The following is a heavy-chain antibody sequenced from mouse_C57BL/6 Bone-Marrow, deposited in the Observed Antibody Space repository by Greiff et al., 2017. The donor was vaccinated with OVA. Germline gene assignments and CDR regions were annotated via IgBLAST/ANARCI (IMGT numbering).Heavy chain of an antibody. D-gene: IGHD2-4*01. V-gene: IGHV5-4*01. CDR3: ARVDYDPFDY. CDR2: ISDGGSYT. Sequence: EVQLVESGGGLVKPGGSLKLSCAASGFTFSSYAMSWVRQTPEKRLEWVATISDGGSYTYYPDNVKGRFTISRDNAKNNLYLQMSHLKSEDTAMYYCARVDYDPFDYWGKGTTLTVSS. CDR1: GFTFSSYA. J-gene: IGHJ2*01.